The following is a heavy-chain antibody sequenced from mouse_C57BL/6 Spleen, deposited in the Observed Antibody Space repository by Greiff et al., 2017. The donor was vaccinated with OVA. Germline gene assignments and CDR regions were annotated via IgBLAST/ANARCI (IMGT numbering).Heavy chain of an antibody. CDR3: ARELGRGYYFDY. Sequence: VKLQESGPGLVQPSQSLSITCTVSGFSLTSYGVHWVRQSPGKGLEWLGVIWSGGSTDYNAAFISRLSISKDNSKSQVFFKMNSLQADDTAIYYCARELGRGYYFDYWGQGTTLTVSS. CDR1: GFSLTSYG. J-gene: IGHJ2*01. CDR2: IWSGGST. D-gene: IGHD4-1*01. V-gene: IGHV2-2*01.